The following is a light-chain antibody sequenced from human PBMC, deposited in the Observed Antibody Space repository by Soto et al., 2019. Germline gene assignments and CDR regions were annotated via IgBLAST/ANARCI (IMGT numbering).Light chain of an antibody. CDR2: TNN. CDR3: AVWDDSMNGHV. CDR1: SSNIGSNY. Sequence: VLAQPPSASGSPGQRVTISCSGSSSNIGSNYVYWYQQLPGTAPKLLIYTNNQRPSGVPDRFSGSKSGTSASLAISGLQSEDEADYYCAVWDDSMNGHVFGAGTKVTVL. V-gene: IGLV1-47*01. J-gene: IGLJ1*01.